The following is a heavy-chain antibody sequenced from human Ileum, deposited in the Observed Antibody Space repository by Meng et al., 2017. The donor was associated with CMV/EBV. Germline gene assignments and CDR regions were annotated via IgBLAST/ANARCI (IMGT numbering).Heavy chain of an antibody. J-gene: IGHJ4*02. V-gene: IGHV4-34*02. Sequence: QVHLQQGGAGLLKPSETLSLTCGVNGGSFSSFSWTWIRQPPGKGPEWIGDINHRGTTNYSPSLKSRVTISIDTSKKQFSLRLSSLTAADTAVYYCTRGRVGDWGFDFWGQGTLVTVSS. CDR3: TRGRVGDWGFDF. CDR1: GGSFSSFS. CDR2: INHRGTT. D-gene: IGHD1-26*01.